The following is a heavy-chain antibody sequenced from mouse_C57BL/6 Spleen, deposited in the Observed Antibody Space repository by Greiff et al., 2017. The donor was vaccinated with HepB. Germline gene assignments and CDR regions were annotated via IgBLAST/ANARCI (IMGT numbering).Heavy chain of an antibody. J-gene: IGHJ1*03. CDR1: GYTFTSYW. D-gene: IGHD2-4*01. V-gene: IGHV1-64*01. CDR3: ARSTMTPYWYFDV. CDR2: IHPNSGST. Sequence: QVQLQQPGAELVKPGASVKLSCKASGYTFTSYWMHWVKQRPGQGLEWIGMIHPNSGSTNYNEKFKSKATLTVDKSSSTAYMQLSSLTSEDSAVYYCARSTMTPYWYFDVWGTGTTVTVSS.